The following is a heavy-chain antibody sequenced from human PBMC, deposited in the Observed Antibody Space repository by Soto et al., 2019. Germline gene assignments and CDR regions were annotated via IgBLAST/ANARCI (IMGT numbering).Heavy chain of an antibody. J-gene: IGHJ4*02. Sequence: PSETLSLTCTVSGGSISSSSYYWGWIRQPPGKGLEWIGSIYYSGSTYYNPSLKSRVTISVDTSKNQFSLKLSSVTAADTAVYYCAKPLFYSDRWYFDYWGQGTPVTVSS. D-gene: IGHD3-9*01. CDR1: GGSISSSSYY. CDR2: IYYSGST. CDR3: AKPLFYSDRWYFDY. V-gene: IGHV4-39*01.